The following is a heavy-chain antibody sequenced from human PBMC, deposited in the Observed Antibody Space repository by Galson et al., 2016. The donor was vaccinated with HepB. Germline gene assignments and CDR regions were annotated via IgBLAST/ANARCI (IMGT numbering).Heavy chain of an antibody. V-gene: IGHV1-2*02. Sequence: SVKVSCKASGFSFTAYYIQWVRQAPGQGLEWMGCTNPNSGDTNYAQKFQGRVTMTRDTSINTAYMEVRRLKSDDTAVYYCAKALRARGDGRGDYYGMDVWGRGTTVTVSS. J-gene: IGHJ6*02. CDR3: AKALRARGDGRGDYYGMDV. CDR1: GFSFTAYY. CDR2: TNPNSGDT. D-gene: IGHD4-17*01.